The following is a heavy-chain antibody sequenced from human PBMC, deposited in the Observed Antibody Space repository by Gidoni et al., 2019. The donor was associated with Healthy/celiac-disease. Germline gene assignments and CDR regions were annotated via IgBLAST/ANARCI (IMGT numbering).Heavy chain of an antibody. CDR2: ISSSSSYI. V-gene: IGHV3-21*01. J-gene: IGHJ4*02. Sequence: EVQLVESGGGLVKPGGSLRLSCAASGFTFSSYSMNWVRQAPGKGLEWVSSISSSSSYIYYADSVKGRFTISRDNAKNSLYLQMNSLRAEDTAVYYCARDVITILTGGFDYWGQGTLVTVSS. CDR3: ARDVITILTGGFDY. D-gene: IGHD3-22*01. CDR1: GFTFSSYS.